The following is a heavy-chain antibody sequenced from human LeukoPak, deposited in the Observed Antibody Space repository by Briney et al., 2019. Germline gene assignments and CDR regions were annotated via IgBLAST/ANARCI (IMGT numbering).Heavy chain of an antibody. D-gene: IGHD3-10*01. Sequence: GSLNPSCAASGFPFSSYAMSWVRPAPGKGLEWGSAISGSGGSTYYADSVKGRFTISRDNSKTTLYLQMSILRAEDTAVYYCANPLGGEYEEEFDYWGQGTLVTVSS. CDR1: GFPFSSYA. CDR2: ISGSGGST. CDR3: ANPLGGEYEEEFDY. V-gene: IGHV3-23*01. J-gene: IGHJ4*02.